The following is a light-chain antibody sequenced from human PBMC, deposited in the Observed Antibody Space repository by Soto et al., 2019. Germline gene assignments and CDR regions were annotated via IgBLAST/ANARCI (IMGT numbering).Light chain of an antibody. CDR2: SNN. CDR3: AAWYDSLNGWV. V-gene: IGLV1-44*01. Sequence: QSVLTQPPSASGTPGQRVTISCSGSSSNIGSNTVNWYQQLPGTAPKLLIYSNNQRPSGVPDRFSGSKSGTSASLAISGRQSEDGADYYCAAWYDSLNGWVFGGGSKFTVL. J-gene: IGLJ3*02. CDR1: SSNIGSNT.